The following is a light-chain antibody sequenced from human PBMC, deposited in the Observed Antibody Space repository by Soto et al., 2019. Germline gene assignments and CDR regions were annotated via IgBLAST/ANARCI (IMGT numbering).Light chain of an antibody. V-gene: IGKV3-11*01. J-gene: IGKJ4*01. CDR3: QHRSNS. CDR1: QSVSSS. CDR2: DAS. Sequence: EIVLTQSPATLSLSPGERATLSCRASQSVSSSLAWYQHKLGQAPRLLIYDASNRATGIPARFSGSGSGTDFTLTISSLEAEDCAVYYCQHRSNSFGGGTKVEIK.